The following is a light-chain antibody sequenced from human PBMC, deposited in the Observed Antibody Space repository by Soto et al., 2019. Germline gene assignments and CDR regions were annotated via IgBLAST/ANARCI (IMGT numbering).Light chain of an antibody. CDR2: DAS. Sequence: DIVLTQSPATLSLSPGERATLSCRASQSVSSYLAWYQQKPGQAPRLLIYDASNRATGIPARFSGSGSGTDFTLTISSLEPDDFAVYYCQQRSNWPPFTFGPGTKVDIK. CDR1: QSVSSY. V-gene: IGKV3-11*01. CDR3: QQRSNWPPFT. J-gene: IGKJ3*01.